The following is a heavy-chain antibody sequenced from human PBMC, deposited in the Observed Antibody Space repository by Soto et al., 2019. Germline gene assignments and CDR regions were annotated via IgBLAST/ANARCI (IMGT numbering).Heavy chain of an antibody. CDR3: AREQHPYYYYYGMDV. J-gene: IGHJ6*02. CDR2: INPSGGST. D-gene: IGHD6-13*01. CDR1: GYTFTSYY. V-gene: IGHV1-46*01. Sequence: GASVKASCTASGYTFTSYYMHCVRQAPGQGLEWMGIINPSGGSTSYAQKFQGRVTMTRDTSTSTVYMELSSLRSEDTAVYYCAREQHPYYYYYGMDVWGQGTTVTVS.